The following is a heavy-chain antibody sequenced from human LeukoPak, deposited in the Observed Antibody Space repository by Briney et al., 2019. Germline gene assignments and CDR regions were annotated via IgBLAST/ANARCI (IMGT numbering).Heavy chain of an antibody. Sequence: GASVKVSCKASGGTFSSYAISWVRQAPGQGLEWMGGIIPIFGTANYAQKFQGRVTITADESTNTAYMELSSLRSEDTAVCYCARDIVVVPAAMWKNGWFDPWGQGTLVTVSS. D-gene: IGHD2-2*01. CDR2: IIPIFGTA. CDR3: ARDIVVVPAAMWKNGWFDP. CDR1: GGTFSSYA. J-gene: IGHJ5*02. V-gene: IGHV1-69*13.